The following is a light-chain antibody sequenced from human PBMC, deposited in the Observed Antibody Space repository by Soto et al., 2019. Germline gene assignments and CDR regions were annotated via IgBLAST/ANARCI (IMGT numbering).Light chain of an antibody. CDR3: SSYTSTNTYV. J-gene: IGLJ1*01. Sequence: QSVLTQPASVSGSPGQSITISCTGTSSDVGSYNLVSWYQQHPGKAPKLMIYEGSKRPSGISNSFSGSKSGNTASLTISGLQGDDEADYYCSSYTSTNTYVFGTGTKLTVL. V-gene: IGLV2-14*02. CDR1: SSDVGSYNL. CDR2: EGS.